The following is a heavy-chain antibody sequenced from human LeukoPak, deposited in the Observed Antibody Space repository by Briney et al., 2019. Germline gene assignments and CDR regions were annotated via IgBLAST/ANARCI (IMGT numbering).Heavy chain of an antibody. CDR2: INHSGST. D-gene: IGHD3-10*01. J-gene: IGHJ4*02. CDR1: GGSFSGYY. CDR3: ARGLTGSRRYFDS. V-gene: IGHV4-34*01. Sequence: PSETLSLTCAVYGGSFSGYYWSWIRQPPGQGLERIREINHSGSTNYNPSLKSRVTVSVDTSKNQFSLKLNSVTAADTAVYYCARGLTGSRRYFDSWGQGTLVTVSS.